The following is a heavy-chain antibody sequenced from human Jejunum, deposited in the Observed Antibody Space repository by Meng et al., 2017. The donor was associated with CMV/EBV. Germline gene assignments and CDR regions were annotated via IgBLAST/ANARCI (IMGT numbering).Heavy chain of an antibody. CDR2: ISPDGSTI. V-gene: IGHV3-74*01. Sequence: AASGFTFHNYWMHWVRQAPGKGLVWVSRISPDGSTINYADSVKGRFTISRDNAKNTLYLQMNSLRAEDTAVYYCSRLFADTPYLDYWGQGTLVTV. D-gene: IGHD2-15*01. CDR3: SRLFADTPYLDY. CDR1: GFTFHNYW. J-gene: IGHJ4*02.